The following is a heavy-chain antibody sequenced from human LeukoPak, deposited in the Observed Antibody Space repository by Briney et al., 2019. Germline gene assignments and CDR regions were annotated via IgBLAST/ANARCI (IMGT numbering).Heavy chain of an antibody. Sequence: GASVKVSCKASGYTFTGYYMHWVRQAPGQGLEWMGWINPNSGDTNYAQKFQGRVTVTRDTSISTAYMELSRLRSDDTAVYYCAGLTGRNYYDIKWGQGTLVTVSS. CDR3: AGLTGRNYYDIK. CDR2: INPNSGDT. CDR1: GYTFTGYY. J-gene: IGHJ4*02. D-gene: IGHD3-22*01. V-gene: IGHV1-2*02.